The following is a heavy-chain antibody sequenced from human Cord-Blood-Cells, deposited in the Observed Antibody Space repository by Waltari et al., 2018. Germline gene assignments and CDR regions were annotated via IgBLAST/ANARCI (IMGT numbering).Heavy chain of an antibody. CDR3: ARGNIYYFDY. CDR1: GGSFIGYY. Sequence: QVQLQQWGAGLLKPAETLSLPCAVYGGSFIGYYWSWIRQPPGKGLEWIGEINHSGSTNYNPSLKSRVTISVDTSKNQFSLKLSSVTAADTAVYYCARGNIYYFDYWGQGTLVNVSS. CDR2: INHSGST. J-gene: IGHJ4*02. V-gene: IGHV4-34*01.